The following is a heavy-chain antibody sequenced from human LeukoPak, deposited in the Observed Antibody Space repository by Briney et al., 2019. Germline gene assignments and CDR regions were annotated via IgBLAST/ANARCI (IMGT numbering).Heavy chain of an antibody. J-gene: IGHJ3*02. CDR2: INPSGGST. CDR3: ARDRKVVVVPAAIGIAFDI. V-gene: IGHV1-46*01. CDR1: GYTFTSYY. D-gene: IGHD2-2*01. Sequence: ASVKVSCKASGYTFTSYYMHWVRQAPGQGLEWMGIINPSGGSTSYAQKFQGRVTMTRDTSTSIVYMELSSLRSEDTAVYYCARDRKVVVVPAAIGIAFDIWGQGTMVTVSS.